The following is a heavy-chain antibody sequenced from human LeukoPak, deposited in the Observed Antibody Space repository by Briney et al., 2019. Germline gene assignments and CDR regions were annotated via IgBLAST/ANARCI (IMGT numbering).Heavy chain of an antibody. CDR2: ISAYNVNT. D-gene: IGHD2-15*01. CDR1: GYTFSNYG. V-gene: IGHV1-18*01. CDR3: ARDLGTCYNDY. Sequence: ASVKVSCKASGYTFSNYGITWVRQAPGQGLEWMGWISAYNVNTNYAQKFQGRVTMTTDTSTSTAYMDLRSLRSDDTAVYYCARDLGTCYNDYWGQGTLVTVSS. J-gene: IGHJ4*02.